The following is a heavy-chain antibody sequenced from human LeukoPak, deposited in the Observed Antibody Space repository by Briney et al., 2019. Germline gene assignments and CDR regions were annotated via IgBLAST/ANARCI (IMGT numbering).Heavy chain of an antibody. V-gene: IGHV1-24*01. CDR2: FDPEDGET. D-gene: IGHD3-22*01. J-gene: IGHJ4*02. CDR3: ATDLSPLYYYDSSGYSPFSW. CDR1: GYTLTELS. Sequence: ASVKVSCKVSGYTLTELSMHWVRQAPGKGLEWMGGFDPEDGETIYAQKFQGRVTMTEDTSTDTAYMELSSLRSEDTAVYYCATDLSPLYYYDSSGYSPFSWWGQGTLVTVSS.